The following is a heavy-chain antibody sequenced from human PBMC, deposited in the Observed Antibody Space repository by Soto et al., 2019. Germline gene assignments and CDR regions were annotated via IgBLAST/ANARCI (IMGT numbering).Heavy chain of an antibody. CDR2: ISSSGSTI. Sequence: SVGSLRLSCAASGFTFSSYEMNWVRQAPGKGLEWVSYISSSGSTIYYADSVKGRFTISRDNAKNSLYLQMNSLRAEDTAVYYCASPIVVVTAFHAFDIWGQGTMVTVSS. D-gene: IGHD2-21*02. V-gene: IGHV3-48*03. CDR3: ASPIVVVTAFHAFDI. CDR1: GFTFSSYE. J-gene: IGHJ3*02.